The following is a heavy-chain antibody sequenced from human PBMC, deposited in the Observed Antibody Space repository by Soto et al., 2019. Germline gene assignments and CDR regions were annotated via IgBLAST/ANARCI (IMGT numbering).Heavy chain of an antibody. Sequence: SETLSLTCTVSGGSIRTGGYSWSWIRQPPGKGLEWIGNTYHSGNPYYNPSLKSRVSISVDKSKNQFSLNLSPVTAADTAVYYCAREIAVAGTPHDYWGQGTQVTVSS. CDR3: AREIAVAGTPHDY. J-gene: IGHJ4*02. CDR1: GGSIRTGGYS. CDR2: TYHSGNP. D-gene: IGHD6-19*01. V-gene: IGHV4-30-2*01.